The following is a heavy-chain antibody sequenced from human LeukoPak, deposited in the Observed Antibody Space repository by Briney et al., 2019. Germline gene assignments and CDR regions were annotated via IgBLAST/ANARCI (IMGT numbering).Heavy chain of an antibody. D-gene: IGHD6-13*01. V-gene: IGHV4-34*01. CDR2: INHSGST. J-gene: IGHJ5*02. CDR1: GGSFSGYY. CDR3: ARGLKGYRSSWYIGDWFDP. Sequence: SETLSLTCAVCGGSFSGYYWSWIRQPPGKWLEWIGEINHSGSTNYNPSLKSRVTISVDTSKNQFSLKLSSVTAADTAVYYCARGLKGYRSSWYIGDWFDPWGQGTQVTVSS.